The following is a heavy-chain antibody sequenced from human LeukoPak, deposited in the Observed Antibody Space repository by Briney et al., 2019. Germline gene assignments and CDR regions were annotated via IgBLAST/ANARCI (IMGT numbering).Heavy chain of an antibody. Sequence: ASVKVTCKASGYTFTSYDINWVRQATGQGLEWMGWMNPNSGNTGYAQKFQGRVTMTEDTSTDTAYMELSSLRSEDTAVYYCARRVRYDSSGYYFDYWGQGTLVTVSS. CDR2: MNPNSGNT. D-gene: IGHD3-22*01. V-gene: IGHV1-8*01. J-gene: IGHJ4*02. CDR1: GYTFTSYD. CDR3: ARRVRYDSSGYYFDY.